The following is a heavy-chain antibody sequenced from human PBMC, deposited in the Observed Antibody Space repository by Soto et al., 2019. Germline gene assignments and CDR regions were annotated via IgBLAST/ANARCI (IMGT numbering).Heavy chain of an antibody. CDR1: GFTFSSYA. CDR3: ATRTGGWYFDY. CDR2: ISGSGGST. V-gene: IGHV3-23*01. D-gene: IGHD6-19*01. Sequence: EVQLLESGGGLVQPGGSLRLSCTASGFTFSSYAMNWVRQAPGKGLEWVSVISGSGGSTYYADSVKGRFTISRDNSKNTLNHKRNSVRAEDRALYSWATRTGGWYFDYWGQGTLVPFPS. J-gene: IGHJ4*02.